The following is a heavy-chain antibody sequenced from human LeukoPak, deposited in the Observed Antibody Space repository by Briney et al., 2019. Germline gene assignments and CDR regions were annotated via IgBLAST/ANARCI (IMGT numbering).Heavy chain of an antibody. D-gene: IGHD3-3*01. J-gene: IGHJ3*02. CDR2: ISAYNGNT. V-gene: IGHV1-18*01. CDR3: ARDPRASNYDFWSGYYTWDAFDI. Sequence: GASVKVSCKASGYTFTSYGISWVRQAPGQGLEWMGWISAYNGNTNYAQKLQGRVTMTTDISTSTAYMELRSLRSDDTAVYYCARDPRASNYDFWSGYYTWDAFDIWGQGTMVTVSS. CDR1: GYTFTSYG.